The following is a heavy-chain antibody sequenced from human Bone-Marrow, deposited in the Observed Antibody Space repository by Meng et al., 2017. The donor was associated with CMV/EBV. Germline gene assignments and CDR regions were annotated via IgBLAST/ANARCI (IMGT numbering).Heavy chain of an antibody. V-gene: IGHV1-2*02. D-gene: IGHD3-10*01. CDR2: INPNSGGT. CDR3: ARDNGGWFGELGAFDI. CDR1: GYTFTGYY. Sequence: ASVKVSCKASGYTFTGYYMHWVRQAPGQGLEWMGWINPNSGGTNYAQKFQGRVTMTRDTSISTAYIELSRLRSDDTAVYYCARDNGGWFGELGAFDIWGQGTMVTVSS. J-gene: IGHJ3*02.